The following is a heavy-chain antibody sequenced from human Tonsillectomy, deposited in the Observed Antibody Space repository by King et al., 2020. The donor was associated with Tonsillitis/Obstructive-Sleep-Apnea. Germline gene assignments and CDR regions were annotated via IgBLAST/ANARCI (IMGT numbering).Heavy chain of an antibody. Sequence: TLQESGPTLVKPTQTLTLTCTFSGFSLSTSGVGVGWIRQPPGKALEWLALLYWDDDTRYSPSLKSRLTITKDTPKNQVVLKMTNIDPVDTSTYYCARVPHWGYAFDIWGQGTVVTVSS. D-gene: IGHD7-27*01. J-gene: IGHJ3*02. CDR2: LYWDDDT. CDR1: GFSLSTSGVG. V-gene: IGHV2-5*02. CDR3: ARVPHWGYAFDI.